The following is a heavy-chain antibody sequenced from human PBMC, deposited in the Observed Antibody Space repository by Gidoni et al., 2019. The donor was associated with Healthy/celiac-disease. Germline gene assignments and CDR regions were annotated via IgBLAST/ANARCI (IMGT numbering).Heavy chain of an antibody. CDR1: GGSISSGGYY. CDR3: ARGGCSGGSCYWIRYFDL. J-gene: IGHJ2*01. CDR2: IYYSGST. V-gene: IGHV4-31*03. D-gene: IGHD2-15*01. Sequence: QVQLQESGPGLVKPSQTLSLTCTVSGGSISSGGYYWSWIRQHPGKGLEWIGYIYYSGSTYYNPSLKSRVTISVDTSKNQFSLKLSSVTAADTAVYYCARGGCSGGSCYWIRYFDLWGRGTLVTVSS.